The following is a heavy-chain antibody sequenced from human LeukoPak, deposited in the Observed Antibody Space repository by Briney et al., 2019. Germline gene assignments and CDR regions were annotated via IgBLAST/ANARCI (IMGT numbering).Heavy chain of an antibody. Sequence: GGSLRLSCAASGFTFSKFWMSWVRQAPGKGLEWVANINQDGREKFYVDSMKGRFTISRDNAKNSVYLQINSLRAEDTALYYCTREGEWHYYDNSGYSDYWGQGTLVTVSS. J-gene: IGHJ4*02. CDR2: INQDGREK. CDR1: GFTFSKFW. CDR3: TREGEWHYYDNSGYSDY. V-gene: IGHV3-7*01. D-gene: IGHD3-22*01.